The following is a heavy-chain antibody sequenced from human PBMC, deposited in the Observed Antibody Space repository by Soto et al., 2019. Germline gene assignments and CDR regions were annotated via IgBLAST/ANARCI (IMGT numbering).Heavy chain of an antibody. CDR3: AKRNFDSKRVYGMDV. J-gene: IGHJ6*02. Sequence: GESLKISCKGSGYSPTSYWITWVRQMPGKGLEYMGRIDPSDSYPNYSPSFQGHVTISADKSISTVYVQWSSLTPSDTAIYYCAKRNFDSKRVYGMDVWGQGTSVTVSS. CDR2: IDPSDSYP. CDR1: GYSPTSYW. V-gene: IGHV5-10-1*01. D-gene: IGHD3-22*01.